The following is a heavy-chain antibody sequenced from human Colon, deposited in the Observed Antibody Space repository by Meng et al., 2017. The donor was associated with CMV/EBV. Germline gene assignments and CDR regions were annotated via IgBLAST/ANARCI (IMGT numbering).Heavy chain of an antibody. D-gene: IGHD1-1*01. V-gene: IGHV1-18*01. Sequence: VQRLQSWAEVKGPGASLWVSCRSSCYTFTSYGINWVRQAPGKGLEWMGWISGSTGYTNRAQKFQGRVTMTTDTSTSTAYLALTSLTSNDTAVYYCARGRPNWSGVLDYWGQGTLVTVSS. CDR3: ARGRPNWSGVLDY. CDR2: ISGSTGYT. CDR1: CYTFTSYG. J-gene: IGHJ4*02.